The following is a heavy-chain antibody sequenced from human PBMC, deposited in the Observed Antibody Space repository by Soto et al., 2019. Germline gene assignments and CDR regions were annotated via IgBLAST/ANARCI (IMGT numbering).Heavy chain of an antibody. V-gene: IGHV4-30-4*01. D-gene: IGHD6-19*01. J-gene: IGHJ4*02. CDR3: ATTFGYNSGWYRFDY. CDR1: GGSISSGDYY. CDR2: IYSSGTT. Sequence: QVQLQESGPGLVKPSQTLSLTCTVSGGSISSGDYYWSWIRQPPGKGLEWIGYIYSSGTTYYNPSLKSRVTISVDTSKNQFSLQLTSVTAADTAVYYCATTFGYNSGWYRFDYWGQGTLVTVSS.